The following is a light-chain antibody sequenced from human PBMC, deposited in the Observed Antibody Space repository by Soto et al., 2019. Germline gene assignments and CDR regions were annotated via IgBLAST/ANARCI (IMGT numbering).Light chain of an antibody. Sequence: QSALTQPPSASESPGQSVTISCTGTSSDVGGYNYVSWYQQHPGKAPKLMISEVSKRPSGVPDRFSGSKSGNTASLTVSGLQAEDEADYYCSSFAGNNNLVFGGGTQLTVL. V-gene: IGLV2-8*01. CDR2: EVS. CDR3: SSFAGNNNLV. CDR1: SSDVGGYNY. J-gene: IGLJ2*01.